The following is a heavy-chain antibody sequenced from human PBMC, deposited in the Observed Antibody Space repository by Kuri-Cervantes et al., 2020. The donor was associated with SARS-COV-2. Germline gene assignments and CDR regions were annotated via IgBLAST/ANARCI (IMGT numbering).Heavy chain of an antibody. V-gene: IGHV1-69*13. J-gene: IGHJ6*03. CDR2: IIPIFGTA. D-gene: IGHD7-27*01. CDR3: ARGGWSTGDRGYYYYYMDV. Sequence: SVKVSCKASGYTFTSYGISWVRQALGQGLEWMGWIIPIFGTANYAQKFQGRVTITADESTSTAYMELSSLRSEDTAVYYCARGGWSTGDRGYYYYYMDVWGKGTTVTVSS. CDR1: GYTFTSYG.